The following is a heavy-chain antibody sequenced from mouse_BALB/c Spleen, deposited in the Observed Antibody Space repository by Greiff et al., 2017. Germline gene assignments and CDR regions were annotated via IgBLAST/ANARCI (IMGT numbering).Heavy chain of an antibody. J-gene: IGHJ2*01. CDR2: ISYSGST. CDR1: GYSITSDYA. Sequence: EVKLMESGPGLVKPSQSLSLTCTVTGYSITSDYAWNWIRQFPGNKLEWMGYISYSGSTSYNPSLKSRISITRDTSKNQFFLQLNSVTTEDTATYYCANRYGRGWYFDYWGQGTTLTVSS. V-gene: IGHV3-2*02. D-gene: IGHD2-14*01. CDR3: ANRYGRGWYFDY.